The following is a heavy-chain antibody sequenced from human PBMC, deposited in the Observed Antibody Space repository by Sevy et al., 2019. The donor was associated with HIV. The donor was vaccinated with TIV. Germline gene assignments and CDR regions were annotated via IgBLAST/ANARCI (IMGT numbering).Heavy chain of an antibody. D-gene: IGHD2-8*01. CDR2: LSFGCGEI. V-gene: IGHV3-23*01. CDR1: GFTFSKYS. J-gene: IGHJ4*02. CDR3: AREGCTKPHDY. Sequence: GGSLRLSCAASGFTFSKYSMSWVRQPPGKGLEWVSTLSFGCGEINYADSVKGRFTISRDNSKSSVYLQMNNLRPEDTAVYYCAREGCTKPHDYWGQGTLVTVTS.